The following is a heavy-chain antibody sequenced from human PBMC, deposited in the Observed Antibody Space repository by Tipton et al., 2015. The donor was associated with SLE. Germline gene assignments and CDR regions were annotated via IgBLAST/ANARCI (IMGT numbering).Heavy chain of an antibody. D-gene: IGHD6-13*01. V-gene: IGHV3-7*03. CDR1: GGSFSGYY. CDR3: AREAAAGRYYYYYYMDV. CDR2: IKQDGSEK. Sequence: LSLTCAVYGGSFSGYYWSWVRQAPGKGLEWVANIKQDGSEKYYVDSVKGRFTISRDNAKNSLYLQMNSLRAEDTAVYYCAREAAAGRYYYYYYMDVWGKGTTVTVSS. J-gene: IGHJ6*03.